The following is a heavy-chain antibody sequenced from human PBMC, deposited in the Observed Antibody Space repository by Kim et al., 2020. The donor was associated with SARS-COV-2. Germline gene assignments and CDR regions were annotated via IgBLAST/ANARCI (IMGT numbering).Heavy chain of an antibody. CDR3: ARVITIGWDDY. D-gene: IGHD3-3*01. J-gene: IGHJ4*02. Sequence: TNDAQKLQGRVTMTTDTSTSTAYMELRSLRSDDTAVYYCARVITIGWDDYWGQGTLVTVSS. CDR2: T. V-gene: IGHV1-18*01.